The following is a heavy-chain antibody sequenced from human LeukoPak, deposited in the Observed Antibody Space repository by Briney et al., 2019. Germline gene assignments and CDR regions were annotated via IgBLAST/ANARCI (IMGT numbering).Heavy chain of an antibody. CDR3: ARLPAYYYGSGSSGFYFDY. V-gene: IGHV5-51*01. J-gene: IGHJ4*02. CDR1: AYSFTSYW. CDR2: IYPGDSDT. Sequence: GESLKISCKGSAYSFTSYWIGWVRQMPGKGLEWMGIIYPGDSDTRYSPSFQGQVTISADKSISTAYLQWSSLKASDTAMYYCARLPAYYYGSGSSGFYFDYWGQGTLVTVSS. D-gene: IGHD3-10*01.